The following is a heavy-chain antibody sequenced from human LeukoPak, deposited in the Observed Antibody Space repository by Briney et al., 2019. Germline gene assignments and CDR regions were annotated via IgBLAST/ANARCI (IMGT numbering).Heavy chain of an antibody. J-gene: IGHJ3*02. V-gene: IGHV4-59*01. CDR2: IYYSGST. Sequence: SETLSLTCTVSGGSISSYYWSWIRQPPGKGLEWIGYIYYSGSTNYNPSLKSRVTISVDTSKNQFSLKLSSVTAADTAVYYCARGGEWPKAFDIWGQGTMVTVSS. CDR1: GGSISSYY. CDR3: ARGGEWPKAFDI. D-gene: IGHD3-10*01.